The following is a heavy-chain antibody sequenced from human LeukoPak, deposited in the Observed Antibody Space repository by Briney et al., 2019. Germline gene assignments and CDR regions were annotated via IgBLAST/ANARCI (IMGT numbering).Heavy chain of an antibody. CDR2: IYSYDSDN. CDR3: ARGLEYQLLRLNWFDT. Sequence: WESPKIPCSGSGYSFYSYWIVWVRQMPGKGVEGMGVIYSYDSDNKFSPSFQGPVTISADKSISTACLQRSSLMASDTAMYYCARGLEYQLLRLNWFDTWGQGTLVTVSS. V-gene: IGHV5-51*01. D-gene: IGHD2-2*01. J-gene: IGHJ5*02. CDR1: GYSFYSYW.